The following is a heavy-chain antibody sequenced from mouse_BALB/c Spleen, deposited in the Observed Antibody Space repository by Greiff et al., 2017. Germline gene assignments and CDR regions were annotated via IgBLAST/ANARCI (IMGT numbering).Heavy chain of an antibody. CDR2: IDPETGGT. J-gene: IGHJ2*01. CDR3: TRGNLDY. Sequence: VQLQQSGAELVRPGASVTLSCKASGYTFTDYEMHWVKQTPVHGLEWIGAIDPETGGTAYNQKFKGKATLTADKSSSTAYMELRSLTSEDSAVYYCTRGNLDYWGQGTTLTVPS. V-gene: IGHV1-15*01. CDR1: GYTFTDYE.